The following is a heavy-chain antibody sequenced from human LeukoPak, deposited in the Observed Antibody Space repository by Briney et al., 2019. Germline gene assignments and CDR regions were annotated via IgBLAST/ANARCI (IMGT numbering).Heavy chain of an antibody. CDR3: ARGPVDFGVSRAYYGMDV. Sequence: SETLSLTCAVYGGSFSGYYWSWIRQPPGKGLEWLGEINHSGSTNYNPSLKSRVTISVDTSKNQFSLKLSSVTAADTAVYYCARGPVDFGVSRAYYGMDVWGQGTTVTVSS. CDR1: GGSFSGYY. V-gene: IGHV4-34*01. D-gene: IGHD3-3*01. CDR2: INHSGST. J-gene: IGHJ6*02.